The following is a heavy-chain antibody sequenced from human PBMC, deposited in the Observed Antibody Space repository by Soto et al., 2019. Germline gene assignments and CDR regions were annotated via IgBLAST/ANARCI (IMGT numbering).Heavy chain of an antibody. CDR1: GFTFGDYA. V-gene: IGHV3-49*03. CDR2: IRSKAYGGTT. J-gene: IGHJ5*02. Sequence: EVQLVESGGGLVQPGRSLRLSCTASGFTFGDYAMSWFRQAPGKGLEWVGSIRSKAYGGTTEYAASVKGRFTISRDDSKSIAYLQMNSLETEDTAMYYCSRGHKRFATGPWGQGNMVTVSS. CDR3: SRGHKRFATGP. D-gene: IGHD3-3*01.